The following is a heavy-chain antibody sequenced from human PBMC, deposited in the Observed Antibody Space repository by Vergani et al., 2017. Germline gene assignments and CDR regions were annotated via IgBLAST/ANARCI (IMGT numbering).Heavy chain of an antibody. CDR3: ATVSGGRFLHNWNDKGLVY. D-gene: IGHD1-1*01. J-gene: IGHJ4*02. V-gene: IGHV1-69*01. Sequence: QVQLVQSGAEVKKPGSSVKVSCKASGGTFSSYAISWVRQATGQGLEWMGGIVPIFGTANYAQKFQGRVSITADESTSTAHMELSSLRSEDTAVYYCATVSGGRFLHNWNDKGLVYWGQGTLVTVSS. CDR2: IVPIFGTA. CDR1: GGTFSSYA.